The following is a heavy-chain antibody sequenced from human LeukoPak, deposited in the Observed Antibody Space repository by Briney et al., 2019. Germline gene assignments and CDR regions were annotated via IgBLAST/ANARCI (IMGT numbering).Heavy chain of an antibody. D-gene: IGHD3-10*01. CDR3: VRDSEGSFDY. CDR2: LACLDASCTE. CDR1: GFTFGTFD. J-gene: IGHJ4*02. Sequence: GRSLRLSCAASGFTFGTFDMSWVRQAPGKGLEWVSTLACLDASCTEYYSDSVKGRFSISRDKSKSTLSLQVNSLRVEDTAMYYCVRDSEGSFDYWGQGTLVTVSS. V-gene: IGHV3-23*01.